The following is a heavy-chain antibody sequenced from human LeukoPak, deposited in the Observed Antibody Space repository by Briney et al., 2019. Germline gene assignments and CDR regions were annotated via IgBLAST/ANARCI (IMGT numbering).Heavy chain of an antibody. CDR3: AKLGFRYYDSSGLLD. CDR2: ISGSGGST. D-gene: IGHD3-22*01. J-gene: IGHJ4*02. Sequence: GGSLRLSCAASGFTFSSYAMSWVRQAPGKGLEWVSAISGSGGSTYYADSVKGRFTISRDNSKNTLYLQMNSLRAEDTAVYYCAKLGFRYYDSSGLLDWGQGTLVTVSS. CDR1: GFTFSSYA. V-gene: IGHV3-23*01.